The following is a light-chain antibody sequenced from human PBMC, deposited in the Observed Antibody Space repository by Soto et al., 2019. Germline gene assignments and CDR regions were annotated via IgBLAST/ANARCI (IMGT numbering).Light chain of an antibody. CDR1: QSVSSN. CDR2: DAS. J-gene: IGKJ1*01. CDR3: QQYDIWPRT. Sequence: EIVLTQSPGTLSVSPGERATLSCRASQSVSSNLVWYQQKPGQAPRLLIYDASTRATGVPGRFSGSGSGTEFTLTISSLQSEDSAVYYCQQYDIWPRTFGQGTKVGIK. V-gene: IGKV3-15*01.